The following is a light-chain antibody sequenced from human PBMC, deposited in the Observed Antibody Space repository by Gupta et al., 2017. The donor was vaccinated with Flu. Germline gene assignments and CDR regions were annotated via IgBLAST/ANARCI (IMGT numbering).Light chain of an antibody. J-gene: IGLJ3*02. Sequence: KNGSNVVSWYQHLPATAPRLRIYNEKQRPSGVPDRFSGSKAGTAASLAIGGLHSEDEADYYGAAWDDGLTALSAYDSLTVLWVFGGGTKLTVL. CDR1: KNGSNV. CDR2: NEK. CDR3: AAWDDGLTALSAYDSLTVLWV. V-gene: IGLV1-44*01.